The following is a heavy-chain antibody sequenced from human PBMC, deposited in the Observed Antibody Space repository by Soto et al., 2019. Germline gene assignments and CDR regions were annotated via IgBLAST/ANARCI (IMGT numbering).Heavy chain of an antibody. Sequence: GGSLRLSCAASGFTFSSYAMSWVRQAPGKGLEWVSAISGSGGSTYYADSVKGRFTISRDNSKNTLYLQMNSLRAEDTAVYYCAKELLYGGGGSCYFNYWGQGTLVTVSS. D-gene: IGHD2-15*01. V-gene: IGHV3-23*01. J-gene: IGHJ4*02. CDR3: AKELLYGGGGSCYFNY. CDR1: GFTFSSYA. CDR2: ISGSGGST.